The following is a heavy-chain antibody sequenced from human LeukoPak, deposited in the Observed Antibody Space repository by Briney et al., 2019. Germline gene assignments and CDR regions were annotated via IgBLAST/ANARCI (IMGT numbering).Heavy chain of an antibody. CDR1: GGTFSSYA. CDR2: IIPIFGTA. CDR3: ARVPMLGYCSSTSCYPSDNWFDP. V-gene: IGHV1-69*13. Sequence: ASVKVSCKASGGTFSSYAISWVRQAPGQGLEWMGGIIPIFGTANYAQKFQGRVTITADESTSTAYMELSSLRSVDTAVYYCARVPMLGYCSSTSCYPSDNWFDPWGQGTLVTVSS. J-gene: IGHJ5*01. D-gene: IGHD2-2*01.